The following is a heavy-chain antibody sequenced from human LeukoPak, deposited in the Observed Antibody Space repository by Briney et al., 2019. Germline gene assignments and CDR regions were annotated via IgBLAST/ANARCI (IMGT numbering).Heavy chain of an antibody. CDR3: ARALEGYSYGYYYYYMDV. J-gene: IGHJ6*03. D-gene: IGHD5-18*01. V-gene: IGHV3-30*04. Sequence: PGGSLRLSCAASGFTFSSYAMHWVRQAPGKGLEWVAVISYDGSNKYYADSVKGRFTISRDNSKNTLYLQMNSLRAEDTAVYYCARALEGYSYGYYYYYMDVWGKGTTVTISS. CDR1: GFTFSSYA. CDR2: ISYDGSNK.